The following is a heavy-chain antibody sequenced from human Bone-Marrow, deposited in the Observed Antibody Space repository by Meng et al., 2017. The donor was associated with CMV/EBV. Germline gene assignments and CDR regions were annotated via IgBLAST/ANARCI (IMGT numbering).Heavy chain of an antibody. D-gene: IGHD1-26*01. CDR2: IYSGGSST. Sequence: GSLKISCAASGFTFSSYAMSWVRQAPGKGLEWVSVIYSGGSSTYYADSVKGRFTISRDNSKNTLYLQMNSLRAEDTAEYYCASLVGENHHDAFDIWGQGTMVTVSS. CDR3: ASLVGENHHDAFDI. CDR1: GFTFSSYA. J-gene: IGHJ3*02. V-gene: IGHV3-23*03.